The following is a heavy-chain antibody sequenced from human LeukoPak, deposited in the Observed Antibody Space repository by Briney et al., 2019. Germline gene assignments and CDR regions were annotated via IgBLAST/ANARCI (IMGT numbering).Heavy chain of an antibody. D-gene: IGHD3-22*01. CDR3: AKRGVVTRVILVGFHTEAYYFDS. Sequence: GGSLRLSCAVSGITLSKYGMSWVRQAPGKGLEWVAGISDSGGRTNYADSVKGRFTISRDNPKHTLYLQMNSLRAEDTAVYFCAKRGVVTRVILVGFHTEAYYFDSWGQGALVTVSS. CDR2: ISDSGGRT. J-gene: IGHJ4*02. V-gene: IGHV3-23*01. CDR1: GITLSKYG.